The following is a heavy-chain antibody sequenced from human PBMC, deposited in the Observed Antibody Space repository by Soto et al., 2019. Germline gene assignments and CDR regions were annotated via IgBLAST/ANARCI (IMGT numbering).Heavy chain of an antibody. J-gene: IGHJ1*01. CDR3: AREDESSGYAGTFRH. D-gene: IGHD3-22*01. CDR2: TASDGNK. CDR1: GFTFNNYV. Sequence: QVQLVESGGDVVQPGRSLRLSCAVSGFTFNNYVIHWVRQAPGKGLEWVAVTASDGNKIYADSVKDRFTICRDSPNNKVNLEMNSLRSEDTAVYYCAREDESSGYAGTFRHWGQGTLVTVSP. V-gene: IGHV3-30-3*01.